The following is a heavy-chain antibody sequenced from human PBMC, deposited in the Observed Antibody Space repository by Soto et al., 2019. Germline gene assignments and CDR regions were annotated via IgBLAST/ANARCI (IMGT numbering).Heavy chain of an antibody. CDR1: GYTFTSYA. CDR3: ASLYCISTSCYPYYYYGMDV. V-gene: IGHV1-3*01. J-gene: IGHJ6*02. CDR2: INAGNGNT. D-gene: IGHD2-2*01. Sequence: GASVKVSCKASGYTFTSYAMHWVRQAPGQRLEWMGWINAGNGNTKYSQKFQGRVTITADESTSTAYMELSSLRSEDTAVYYCASLYCISTSCYPYYYYGMDVWGQGTTVTVSS.